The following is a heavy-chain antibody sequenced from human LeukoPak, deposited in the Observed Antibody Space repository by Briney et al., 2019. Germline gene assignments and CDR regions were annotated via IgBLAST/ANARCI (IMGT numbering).Heavy chain of an antibody. V-gene: IGHV1-18*01. Sequence: GASVKVSCKASGYTFTTYGMTWVRQAPGQELQWMGIIAYNGNTYYAENLQGRVTMTTDSSTNTAYMELRNLRSDDTAVYYCARYSSSWYLYDYWGQGTLVTVSS. CDR2: IIAYNGNT. CDR3: ARYSSSWYLYDY. J-gene: IGHJ4*02. CDR1: GYTFTTYG. D-gene: IGHD6-13*01.